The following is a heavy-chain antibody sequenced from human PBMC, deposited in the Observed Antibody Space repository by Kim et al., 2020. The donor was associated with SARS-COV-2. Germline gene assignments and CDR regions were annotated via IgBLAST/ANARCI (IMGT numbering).Heavy chain of an antibody. CDR3: ARVGLYSGYGPIDY. CDR1: GFTFSSYS. CDR2: ISSSSSYI. J-gene: IGHJ4*02. Sequence: GGSLRLSCAASGFTFSSYSMNWVRQAPGKGLEWVSSISSSSSYIYYADSVKGRFTISRDNAKNSLYLQMNSLRAEDTAVYYCARVGLYSGYGPIDYWGQGTLVTVSS. D-gene: IGHD5-12*01. V-gene: IGHV3-21*01.